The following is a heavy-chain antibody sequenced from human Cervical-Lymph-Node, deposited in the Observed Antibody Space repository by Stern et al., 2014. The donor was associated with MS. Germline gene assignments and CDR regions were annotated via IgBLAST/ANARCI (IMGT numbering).Heavy chain of an antibody. D-gene: IGHD3-9*01. CDR3: ATDTVLRHFDRLSTSKHVFDV. CDR2: ISYSGSP. V-gene: IGHV4-31*03. Sequence: QVQLQESGPGLVKPSQTLSLTCTVSGGSISSGAFDWNWLRQHQGKGLEWIGYISYSGSPYYNPSLKSRVAMSVDASKNQFSLILKSVTAADTAVYYCATDTVLRHFDRLSTSKHVFDVWGPGTMVTVSS. J-gene: IGHJ3*01. CDR1: GGSISSGAFD.